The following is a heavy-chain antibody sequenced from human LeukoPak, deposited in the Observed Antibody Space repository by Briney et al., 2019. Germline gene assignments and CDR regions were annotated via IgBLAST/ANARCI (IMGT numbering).Heavy chain of an antibody. V-gene: IGHV4-34*01. CDR1: GGSFSGYY. CDR2: INHSGST. D-gene: IGHD6-19*01. CDR3: ARMTVAVAGYYFQH. J-gene: IGHJ1*01. Sequence: SETLSLTCAVYGGSFSGYYWSWLRQPPGKGLEWIGEINHSGSTNYNPSLKSRVTISVDTSKNQFSLKLSSVTAADTAVYYCARMTVAVAGYYFQHWGQGTLVTVSS.